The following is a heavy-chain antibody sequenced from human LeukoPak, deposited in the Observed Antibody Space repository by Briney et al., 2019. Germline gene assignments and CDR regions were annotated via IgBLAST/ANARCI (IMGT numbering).Heavy chain of an antibody. CDR1: GYSFTSYW. J-gene: IGHJ4*02. Sequence: GESLKISCKGSGYSFTSYWIGWVRQMPGKGLEWMGIIYPGDSDTRYSPSFQGQVTISADKSISTAYLQWSSLKASDIAMYYCARRYNSSKHRVNYFDYWGQGTLVTVSS. V-gene: IGHV5-51*01. CDR2: IYPGDSDT. D-gene: IGHD1-1*01. CDR3: ARRYNSSKHRVNYFDY.